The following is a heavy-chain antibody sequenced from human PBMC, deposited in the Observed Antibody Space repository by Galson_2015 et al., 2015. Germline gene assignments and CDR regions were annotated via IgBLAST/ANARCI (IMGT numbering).Heavy chain of an antibody. CDR3: AGAYDILTGFDY. CDR1: GFTFSSYA. V-gene: IGHV3-30-3*01. Sequence: SLRLSCAASGFTFSSYAMHWVRQAPGKGLEWVAVISYDGSNKYYADSVKGRFTISRDNSKNTLYLQMNSLRAEDTAVYYCAGAYDILTGFDYWGQGTLVTVSS. J-gene: IGHJ4*02. CDR2: ISYDGSNK. D-gene: IGHD3-9*01.